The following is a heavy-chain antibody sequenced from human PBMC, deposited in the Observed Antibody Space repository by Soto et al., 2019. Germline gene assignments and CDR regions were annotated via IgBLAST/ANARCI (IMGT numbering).Heavy chain of an antibody. D-gene: IGHD5-18*01. Sequence: GGSLRLSCAASGFTFSGSAMHWVRQASGKGLEWVGRIRSKANSYATAYAASVKGRFTISRDDSKNTAYLQMNSLKTEDTAVYYCTIQLWDFDYWGQGTLVTVSS. CDR2: IRSKANSYAT. V-gene: IGHV3-73*01. J-gene: IGHJ4*02. CDR3: TIQLWDFDY. CDR1: GFTFSGSA.